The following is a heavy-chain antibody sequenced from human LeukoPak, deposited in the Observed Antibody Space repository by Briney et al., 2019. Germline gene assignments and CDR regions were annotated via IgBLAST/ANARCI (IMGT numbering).Heavy chain of an antibody. J-gene: IGHJ4*02. CDR1: GFTFSSYS. CDR3: ARDYGLGTYYDILTGPGLIDY. CDR2: ISSSSSFI. V-gene: IGHV3-21*01. D-gene: IGHD3-9*01. Sequence: GGSLRLSCAASGFTFSSYSINWVRQAPGKGLEWVSSISSSSSFISYADSVKGRFTISRDNAKDSVFLQMNSLRAKDTAVYYCARDYGLGTYYDILTGPGLIDYWGQGTLVTVSS.